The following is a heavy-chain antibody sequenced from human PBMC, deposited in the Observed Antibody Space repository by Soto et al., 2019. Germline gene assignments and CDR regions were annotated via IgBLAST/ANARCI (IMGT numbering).Heavy chain of an antibody. J-gene: IGHJ4*02. CDR1: GGTFSSYA. CDR3: ASRRYDSSGYSPFDY. Sequence: SVKVSFKASGGTFSSYAISWLRQAPGQGLEWMGGIIPIFGTANYAQKFQGRVTITADESTSTAYMELSSLRSEDTAVYYCASRRYDSSGYSPFDYWGQGTLVTVSS. D-gene: IGHD3-22*01. V-gene: IGHV1-69*13. CDR2: IIPIFGTA.